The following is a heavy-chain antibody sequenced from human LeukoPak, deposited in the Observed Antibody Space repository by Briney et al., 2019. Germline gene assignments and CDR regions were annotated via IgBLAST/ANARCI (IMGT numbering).Heavy chain of an antibody. CDR3: TTDVTLVGATAGGY. CDR1: GFTFSNAW. V-gene: IGHV3-15*01. J-gene: IGHJ4*02. D-gene: IGHD1-26*01. CDR2: IKSKTDGGTT. Sequence: PGGSLRLSCAASGFTFSNAWMSWGRQAPGKGLEWVGRIKSKTDGGTTDYAAPVKGRFTISRDDSKNTLYLQMNSLKTEDTAVYYCTTDVTLVGATAGGYWGQGTLVTVSS.